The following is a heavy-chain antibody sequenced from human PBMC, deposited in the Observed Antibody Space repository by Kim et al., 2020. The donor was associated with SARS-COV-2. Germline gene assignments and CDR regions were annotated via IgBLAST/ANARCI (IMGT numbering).Heavy chain of an antibody. V-gene: IGHV3-30*02. Sequence: YADSVKGRFTISRDNSKNTLYLQMNSLRAEDTAVYYCAKELPKYYYGMDVWGQGTTVTVSS. J-gene: IGHJ6*02. D-gene: IGHD1-26*01. CDR3: AKELPKYYYGMDV.